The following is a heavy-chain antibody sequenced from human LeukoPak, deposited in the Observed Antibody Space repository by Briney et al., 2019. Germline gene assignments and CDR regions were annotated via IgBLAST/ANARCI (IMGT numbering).Heavy chain of an antibody. V-gene: IGHV4-34*01. CDR2: INHSGST. CDR1: GRSFSGYY. Sequence: SETLSLTCAVYGRSFSGYYWSWIRQPPGKGPEWIGEINHSGSTNYNPSLKSRVTISVDTSKNQFSLKLSSVTAADTAVYYCAREGGSYYFQYYYYGMDVWGQGTTVTVSS. D-gene: IGHD1-26*01. J-gene: IGHJ6*02. CDR3: AREGGSYYFQYYYYGMDV.